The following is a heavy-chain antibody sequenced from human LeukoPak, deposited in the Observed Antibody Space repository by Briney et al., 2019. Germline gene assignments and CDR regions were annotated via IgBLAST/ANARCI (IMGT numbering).Heavy chain of an antibody. CDR2: IYHSGST. V-gene: IGHV4-4*02. CDR3: ARVGIANENWFDP. CDR1: GGSISSSNW. J-gene: IGHJ5*02. D-gene: IGHD6-13*01. Sequence: PSETLSLTCAVSGGSISSSNWWSWVRQPPGKGLEWIGEIYHSGSTNYNPSLKSRVTISVDKSKNQFSLKLSSVTAADTAVYYCARVGIANENWFDPWGQGTLVTVSS.